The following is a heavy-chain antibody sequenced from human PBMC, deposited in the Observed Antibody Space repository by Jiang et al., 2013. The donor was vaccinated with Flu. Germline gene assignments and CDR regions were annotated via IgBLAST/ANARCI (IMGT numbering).Heavy chain of an antibody. CDR3: ARMGGYSYGYYYYGMDV. Sequence: KPTQTLTLTCTFSGFSLSTSGVGVGWIRQPPGKALEWLALIDWDDDKYYSTSLKTRLTISKDTSKNQVVLTMTNMDPVDTATYYCARMGGYSYGYYYYGMDVWGQGTTVTVSS. J-gene: IGHJ6*02. CDR1: GFSLSTSGVG. D-gene: IGHD5-18*01. V-gene: IGHV2-70*01. CDR2: IDWDDDK.